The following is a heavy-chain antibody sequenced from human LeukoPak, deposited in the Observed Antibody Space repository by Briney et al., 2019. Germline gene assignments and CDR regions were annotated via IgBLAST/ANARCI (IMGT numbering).Heavy chain of an antibody. V-gene: IGHV3-30*04. D-gene: IGHD2-21*02. CDR2: ISHDERNI. Sequence: GGSLRLSCAASGYTFRSSAMHWVRQAPGKGLEWVALISHDERNIYYADSVKDQFTISRDNSKNTLYLQMKGLRPDDTAVYYCARVPLLSCGGDCYPLDYWGQGTLLTVSS. CDR1: GYTFRSSA. J-gene: IGHJ4*02. CDR3: ARVPLLSCGGDCYPLDY.